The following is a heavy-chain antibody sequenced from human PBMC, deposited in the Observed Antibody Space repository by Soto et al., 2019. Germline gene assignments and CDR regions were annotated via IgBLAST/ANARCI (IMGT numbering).Heavy chain of an antibody. V-gene: IGHV1-69*13. Sequence: SVKVSCKAPGGSFSTYGISWVRQAPGQRREWMGGVSPVLGTANYAQKFQARVTNSADGSTTTAYIELSSLRSDGPAVYYRAGDFSPNYCGPGQYLPGYYSSMDAWGQGTTVTVSS. CDR1: GGSFSTYG. CDR3: AGDFSPNYCGPGQYLPGYYSSMDA. CDR2: VSPVLGTA. J-gene: IGHJ6*02. D-gene: IGHD3-10*01.